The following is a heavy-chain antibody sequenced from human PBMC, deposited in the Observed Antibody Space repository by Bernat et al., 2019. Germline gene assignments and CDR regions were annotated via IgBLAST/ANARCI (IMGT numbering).Heavy chain of an antibody. CDR2: IRYDGSNK. V-gene: IGHV3-30*02. D-gene: IGHD1-26*01. CDR1: GFTFSSYG. CDR3: AKDEAWDSGGRFDAFDI. J-gene: IGHJ3*02. Sequence: QVQLVESGGGVVQPGGSLRLSRAASGFTFSSYGMHWVRQAPGKGLEWVAFIRYDGSNKYYADSVKGRFTISRDNSKNTLYLQMNSLRAEDTAVYYCAKDEAWDSGGRFDAFDIWGQGTMVTVSS.